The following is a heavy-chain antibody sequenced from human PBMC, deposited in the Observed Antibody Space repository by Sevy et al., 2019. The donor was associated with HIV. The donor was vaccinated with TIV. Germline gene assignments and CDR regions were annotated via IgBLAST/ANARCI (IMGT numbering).Heavy chain of an antibody. Sequence: GGSLRLSCVVSGLTFSSDSMNWVRQAPGKGLEWLAYISSSSRTIYYADSVEGRFTISRDNDKKSVFLQMNNLRDEDXXXXXXXXXXXXXXXRSFDSWGQGTLVTVSS. J-gene: IGHJ4*02. CDR2: ISSSSRTI. CDR3: XXXXXXXXXRSFDS. CDR1: GLTFSSDS. V-gene: IGHV3-48*02.